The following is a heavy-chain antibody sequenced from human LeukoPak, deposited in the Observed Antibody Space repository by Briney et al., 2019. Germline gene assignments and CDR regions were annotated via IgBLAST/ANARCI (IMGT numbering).Heavy chain of an antibody. V-gene: IGHV3-30*02. CDR2: IRYDGSNK. CDR1: GFTFSSYG. Sequence: WGSLRLSCAASGFTFSSYGMHWVRQAPGKGLEWVAFIRYDGSNKYYADSVKGRFTISRDNSKNTLYLQMNSLRAEDTAVYYCAKDRVPHGDAFDIWGQGTMVTVSS. J-gene: IGHJ3*02. CDR3: AKDRVPHGDAFDI.